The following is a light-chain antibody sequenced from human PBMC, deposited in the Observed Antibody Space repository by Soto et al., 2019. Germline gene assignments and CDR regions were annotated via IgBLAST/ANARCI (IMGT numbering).Light chain of an antibody. CDR2: EVT. CDR3: TSYSGSSPVL. Sequence: QSALTQPASVSGSLGQSITISCTGTSSDVVAYNYVSWYQQHPDKAPKLLIFEVTNGPSGVSGRLSGSKSGITASLGISGLQPEDEADYYCTSYSGSSPVLFGGGTKVTVL. V-gene: IGLV2-14*01. CDR1: SSDVVAYNY. J-gene: IGLJ2*01.